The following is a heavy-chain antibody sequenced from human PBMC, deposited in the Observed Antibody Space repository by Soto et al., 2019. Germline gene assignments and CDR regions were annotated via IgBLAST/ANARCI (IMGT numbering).Heavy chain of an antibody. Sequence: QVQLVQSGAEVKKPGASIKVSCKAYGYTFTSYDMNWVRQATGQGLEWMGWMNPNSSNTGYAQKFQGRVTMTRNTSISTAYMELSSLISEDTAVYYCARTLYGDNVDYWGQGTLVTVSS. D-gene: IGHD4-17*01. J-gene: IGHJ4*02. CDR1: GYTFTSYD. CDR3: ARTLYGDNVDY. CDR2: MNPNSSNT. V-gene: IGHV1-8*01.